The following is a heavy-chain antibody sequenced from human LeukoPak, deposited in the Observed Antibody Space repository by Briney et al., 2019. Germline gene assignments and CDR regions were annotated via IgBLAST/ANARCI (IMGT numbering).Heavy chain of an antibody. V-gene: IGHV3-33*08. D-gene: IGHD6-19*01. CDR3: ARYSSGFLDS. J-gene: IGHJ4*02. Sequence: PGGSLRLSCEASGFIFSSYEMNWVRQAPGKGLEWVAVIWSDGSNKYYADSVKGRFTISRDNSKNTLYLQMNSLRAEDTAVYYCARYSSGFLDSWGQGTLVTVSS. CDR1: GFIFSSYE. CDR2: IWSDGSNK.